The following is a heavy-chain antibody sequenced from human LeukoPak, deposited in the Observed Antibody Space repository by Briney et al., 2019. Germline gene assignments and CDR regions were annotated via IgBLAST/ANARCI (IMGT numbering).Heavy chain of an antibody. J-gene: IGHJ6*03. Sequence: ASVKVSCKASGYIFTSYYMHWVRQAPGQGLEWMGIINPSGGSTSYAQKFQGRVAMTRDTSTSTVYTELSGLRSEDTAVYYCARDQEEEYYMDVWGKGTTVTVSS. CDR2: INPSGGST. CDR1: GYIFTSYY. V-gene: IGHV1-46*01. CDR3: ARDQEEEYYMDV.